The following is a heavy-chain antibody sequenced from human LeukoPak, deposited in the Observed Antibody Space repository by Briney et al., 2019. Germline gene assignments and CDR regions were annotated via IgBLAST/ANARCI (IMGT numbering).Heavy chain of an antibody. CDR3: ASHYYASSGSLFDS. J-gene: IGHJ4*02. Sequence: SETLSLTCTVSGGSINSYYWTWIRQPAGKGLEWIGSVYHTGSTYYHPSLKSRVTISLDTSKNQFSLRLTSVTAADTALYYCASHYYASSGSLFDSWGRGSLVTVSS. D-gene: IGHD3-22*01. CDR2: VYHTGST. CDR1: GGSINSYY. V-gene: IGHV4-59*08.